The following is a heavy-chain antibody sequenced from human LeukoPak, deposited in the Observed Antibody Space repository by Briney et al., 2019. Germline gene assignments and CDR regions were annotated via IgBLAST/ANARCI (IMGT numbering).Heavy chain of an antibody. CDR3: ARGRMFRGGGSDFPFNWFDP. D-gene: IGHD3-10*01. Sequence: SETLSLTCTVSGGSISSYYWGWIRQPAGKGLEWIGRIYTSGSANYNPSLTSRLTMSVDTSKNQFSLKLNSVTAADTAVYYRARGRMFRGGGSDFPFNWFDPWGQGTLVTVSS. CDR2: IYTSGSA. J-gene: IGHJ5*02. V-gene: IGHV4-4*07. CDR1: GGSISSYY.